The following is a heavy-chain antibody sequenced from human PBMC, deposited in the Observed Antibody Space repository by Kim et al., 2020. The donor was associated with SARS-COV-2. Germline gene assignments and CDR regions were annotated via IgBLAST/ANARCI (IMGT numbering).Heavy chain of an antibody. V-gene: IGHV3-15*01. CDR1: GFTFSNAW. J-gene: IGHJ4*02. D-gene: IGHD3-3*01. Sequence: GGSLRLSCAASGFTFSNAWMSWVRQAPGKGLEWVGRIKSKTDGGTTDYAAPVKGRFTISRDDSKNTLYLQMNSLKTEDTAVYYCTTDPPTFKDDFWSGGGYWGQGTLVTVSS. CDR3: TTDPPTFKDDFWSGGGY. CDR2: IKSKTDGGTT.